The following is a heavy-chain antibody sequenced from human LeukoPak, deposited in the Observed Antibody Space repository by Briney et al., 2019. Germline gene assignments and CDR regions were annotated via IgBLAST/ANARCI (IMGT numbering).Heavy chain of an antibody. Sequence: GGSLRLSCAASGFTFSSYSMNWVRQAPGKGLEWVTYISSSSSSIYYADSVKGRFTISRDNAKNSLYLQMNSLRAEDTAVYYCARAYPSYGPGFDYWGQGTLVTVPS. CDR3: ARAYPSYGPGFDY. D-gene: IGHD5-18*01. J-gene: IGHJ4*02. CDR1: GFTFSSYS. V-gene: IGHV3-48*01. CDR2: ISSSSSSI.